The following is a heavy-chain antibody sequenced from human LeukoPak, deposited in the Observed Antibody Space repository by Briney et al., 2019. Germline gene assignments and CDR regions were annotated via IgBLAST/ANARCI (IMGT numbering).Heavy chain of an antibody. Sequence: GGSLRLSCAASVFTFSSYWMSRVRQAPGKGLEWVANIKQDGSEKYYVDSVKGRFTISRDNAKNSLYLQMNSLRAEDTAVYYCAGDRVTMIRGVNYYFDYWGQGTLVTVSS. CDR2: IKQDGSEK. CDR1: VFTFSSYW. J-gene: IGHJ4*02. V-gene: IGHV3-7*05. D-gene: IGHD3-10*01. CDR3: AGDRVTMIRGVNYYFDY.